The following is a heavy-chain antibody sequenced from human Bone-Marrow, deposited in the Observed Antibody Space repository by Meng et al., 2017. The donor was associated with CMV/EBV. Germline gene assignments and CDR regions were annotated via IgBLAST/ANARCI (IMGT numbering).Heavy chain of an antibody. Sequence: GGSLRLSCAASGFTFSSYAMSWVRQAPGKGLEWVSASSGSGGSTYYADSVKGRFTISRDNSKNTLYLQMNSLRAEDTAVYYCAKDGFYCSSTSCYTGVHYYGMDAWGQGTTVTVSS. CDR3: AKDGFYCSSTSCYTGVHYYGMDA. CDR1: GFTFSSYA. CDR2: SSGSGGST. D-gene: IGHD2-2*02. V-gene: IGHV3-23*01. J-gene: IGHJ6*02.